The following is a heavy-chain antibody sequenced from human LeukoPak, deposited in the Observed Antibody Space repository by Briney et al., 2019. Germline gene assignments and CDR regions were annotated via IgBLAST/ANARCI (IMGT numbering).Heavy chain of an antibody. J-gene: IGHJ5*02. CDR1: GDSVSSNSVA. CDR3: ARQAYRRFDP. V-gene: IGHV6-1*01. Sequence: SQTLSLTCAISGDSVSSNSVAWNWFRQSPSRGLEWLGRTHYTSKWNNDYAVSVQSRIAVNPDTSKNQFSLHLNSVTPEDTAVYYCARQAYRRFDPWGQGTLVTVSS. CDR2: THYTSKWNN.